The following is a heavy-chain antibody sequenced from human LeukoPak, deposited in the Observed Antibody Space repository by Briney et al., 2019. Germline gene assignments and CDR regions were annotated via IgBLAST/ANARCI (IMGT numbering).Heavy chain of an antibody. CDR1: GYTFTDYY. J-gene: IGHJ5*02. D-gene: IGHD6-13*01. V-gene: IGHV1-2*02. CDR2: INPNSGGT. CDR3: ARVRKSSSSNWFDP. Sequence: ASVTVSCTASGYTFTDYYMHWVRQAPGPGLEWMGWINPNSGGTDYAQKFQGRVTMTRDTSISTAYMELSSLRSDDTAVYYCARVRKSSSSNWFDPWGQGTLVTVSS.